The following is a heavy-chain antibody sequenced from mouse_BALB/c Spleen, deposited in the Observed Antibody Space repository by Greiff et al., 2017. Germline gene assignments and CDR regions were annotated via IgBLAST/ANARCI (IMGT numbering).Heavy chain of an antibody. CDR2: INPSNGGT. D-gene: IGHD1-1*01. J-gene: IGHJ4*01. CDR3: TRSPHYYGSSPIVMDY. Sequence: QVQLQQSGAELVKPGASVKLSCKASGYTFTSYYMYWVKQRPGQGLEWIGEINPSNGGTNFNEKFKSKATLTVDKSSSTAYMQLSSLTSEDSAVYYCTRSPHYYGSSPIVMDYWGQGTSVTVSS. V-gene: IGHV1S81*02. CDR1: GYTFTSYY.